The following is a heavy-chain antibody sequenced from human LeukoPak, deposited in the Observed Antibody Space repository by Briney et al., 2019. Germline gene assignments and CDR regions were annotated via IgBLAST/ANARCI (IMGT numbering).Heavy chain of an antibody. V-gene: IGHV3-23*01. D-gene: IGHD1-14*01. J-gene: IGHJ3*02. CDR2: FSSGGDTT. CDR1: GFTFSDYA. Sequence: GGSLRLSCAASGFTFSDYAMSWVRQSPGRGLEWVSAFSSGGDTTYYADSVKGRFTISRDNSKNTLYLQMNSLRGEDTAVYYCARGATGGDASDIWGQGTMVTVSS. CDR3: ARGATGGDASDI.